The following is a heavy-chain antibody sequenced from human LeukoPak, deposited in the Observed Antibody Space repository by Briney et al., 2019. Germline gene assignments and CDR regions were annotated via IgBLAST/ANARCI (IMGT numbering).Heavy chain of an antibody. V-gene: IGHV4-4*07. CDR2: IY. CDR3: ARDSWRDGSFDY. Sequence: SETLSLTCTVSGGSISSYYWSWIRQPAGKGLEWIRRIYRVTMSVDTSKNQFSLKLSSVTAADTAVYYCARDSWRDGSFDYWGQGTLVTVSS. D-gene: IGHD5-24*01. CDR1: GGSISSYY. J-gene: IGHJ4*02.